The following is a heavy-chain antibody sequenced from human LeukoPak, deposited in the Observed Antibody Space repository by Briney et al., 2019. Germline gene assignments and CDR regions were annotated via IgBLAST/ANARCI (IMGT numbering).Heavy chain of an antibody. CDR3: ARGRLRFLEEYYFDY. D-gene: IGHD3-3*01. Sequence: PSETLSLTCTVSGGSISSYYWSWIRQPPGKGLEWIGYIYYSGSTNYNPSLKSRVTISVDTSKNQFSLKLSSVTAADTAAYYCARGRLRFLEEYYFDYWGQGTLVTVSS. CDR2: IYYSGST. V-gene: IGHV4-59*01. J-gene: IGHJ4*02. CDR1: GGSISSYY.